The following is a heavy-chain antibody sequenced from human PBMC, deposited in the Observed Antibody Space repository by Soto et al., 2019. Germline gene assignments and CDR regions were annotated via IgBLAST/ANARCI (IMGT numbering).Heavy chain of an antibody. CDR2: IYRSGST. D-gene: IGHD3-10*01. CDR1: GGSISSSGYY. J-gene: IGHJ4*02. CDR3: ARHAEGFGELLSH. V-gene: IGHV4-39*01. Sequence: QLQLQESGPGLVKPSETLSLTCTVSGGSISSSGYYWGWVRQPPGKGLEWIGSIYRSGSTFYNPSLQSRVTMFLDTSKNQVSLKLTSVTAADTAVYYCARHAEGFGELLSHWGQGTLVTVSS.